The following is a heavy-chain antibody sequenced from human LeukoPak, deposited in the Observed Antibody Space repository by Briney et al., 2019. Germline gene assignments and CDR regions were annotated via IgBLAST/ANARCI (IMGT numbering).Heavy chain of an antibody. CDR2: IRSDGTNE. J-gene: IGHJ4*02. D-gene: IGHD6-6*01. Sequence: PGGSLRVSCAASGFIFNDYAMHWVRQAPGKGLEWVAFIRSDGTNEYYADSVKGRFTISRDNSKNTLYLQMNSLRAEDTAVYYCARRFSSSTLDYWGQGTLVTVSS. CDR3: ARRFSSSTLDY. CDR1: GFIFNDYA. V-gene: IGHV3-30*02.